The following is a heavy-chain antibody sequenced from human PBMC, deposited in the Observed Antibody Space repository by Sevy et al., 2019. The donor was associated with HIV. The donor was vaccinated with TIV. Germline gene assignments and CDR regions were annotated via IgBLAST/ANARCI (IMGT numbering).Heavy chain of an antibody. J-gene: IGHJ4*02. V-gene: IGHV3-23*01. D-gene: IGHD1-26*01. CDR1: GFSFNTYA. Sequence: GGSLRLSCLVSGFSFNTYAMSWVRQAPGRGLEWVSTISNSGTNTHYADSVKGRFTISRDNSKNTLYLEMNSLRAEDTAIYYCATDVGPIMFDYWGQGTLVTVSS. CDR2: ISNSGTNT. CDR3: ATDVGPIMFDY.